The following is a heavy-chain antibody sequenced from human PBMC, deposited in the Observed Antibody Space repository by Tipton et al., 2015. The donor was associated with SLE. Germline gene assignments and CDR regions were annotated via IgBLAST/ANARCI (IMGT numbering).Heavy chain of an antibody. V-gene: IGHV4-59*08. J-gene: IGHJ4*02. CDR3: ARGGGSYYDY. CDR2: IYYRGNT. D-gene: IGHD1-26*01. Sequence: TLSLTCTVSGGSTTTYYWSWIRQPPGKGLEWIGFIYYRGNTNYNPSLKSRVTISLDTSRNQFSLRLSSVTAADTAVYYCARGGGSYYDYWGQGTLVTVSS. CDR1: GGSTTTYY.